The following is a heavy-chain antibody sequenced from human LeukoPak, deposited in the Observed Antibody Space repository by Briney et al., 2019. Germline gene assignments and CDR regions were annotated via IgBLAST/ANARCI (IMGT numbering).Heavy chain of an antibody. CDR3: ARDSSGCWHDP. Sequence: GGSLRLSCTVSGFTFTTYWMSWVRQAPGKGLEWVANIKQDGNEKYYVDSVKGRFTISRDNAKNSLYLQMNSLRVEDTAVYYCARDSSGCWHDPWGQGTLVTVSS. D-gene: IGHD6-19*01. CDR1: GFTFTTYW. J-gene: IGHJ5*02. CDR2: IKQDGNEK. V-gene: IGHV3-7*01.